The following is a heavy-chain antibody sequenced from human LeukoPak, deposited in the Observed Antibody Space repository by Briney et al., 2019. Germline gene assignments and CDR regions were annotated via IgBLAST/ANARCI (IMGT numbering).Heavy chain of an antibody. Sequence: PSQTLSLTCTVSGGSISRGSYYWSWIRQPAGKGLEWIGRIYSSGSTNYNPSLKSRVTISVDTSKNQFSLKLSSVTAADTAVYYCARELVRYYDISGYGGYFDSWGQGTLVTVSS. J-gene: IGHJ4*02. CDR3: ARELVRYYDISGYGGYFDS. V-gene: IGHV4-61*02. CDR2: IYSSGST. D-gene: IGHD3-22*01. CDR1: GGSISRGSYY.